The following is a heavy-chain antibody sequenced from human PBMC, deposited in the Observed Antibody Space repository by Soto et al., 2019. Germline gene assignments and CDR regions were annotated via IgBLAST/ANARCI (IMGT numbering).Heavy chain of an antibody. Sequence: QLHLVQSGAVVKKPGASVTVSCSASGYPVTAYYMHWVRQAPGRGLEWMGGINPATGAAKYTQTFQGRVTMTRDTSTSKVFMELSGLTSEATAVFYCAIGGGVGVAGSAAFDMWGQGTLVTVSS. D-gene: IGHD3-3*01. CDR1: GYPVTAYY. CDR3: AIGGGVGVAGSAAFDM. V-gene: IGHV1-2*02. CDR2: INPATGAA. J-gene: IGHJ3*02.